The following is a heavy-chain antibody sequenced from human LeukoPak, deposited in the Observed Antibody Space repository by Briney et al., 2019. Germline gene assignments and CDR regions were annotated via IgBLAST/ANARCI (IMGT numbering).Heavy chain of an antibody. J-gene: IGHJ6*02. V-gene: IGHV1-69*06. CDR2: IIPIFGTA. CDR3: ARDHGYRYSYGPYYYYGMDV. D-gene: IGHD5-18*01. Sequence: SVKVSCKASGGTFSRYAISWVRQAPGQGLEWMGGIIPIFGTANYAQKFQGRVTITADKSTSTAYMELSSLRSEDTAVYYCARDHGYRYSYGPYYYYGMDVWGQGTTVTVSS. CDR1: GGTFSRYA.